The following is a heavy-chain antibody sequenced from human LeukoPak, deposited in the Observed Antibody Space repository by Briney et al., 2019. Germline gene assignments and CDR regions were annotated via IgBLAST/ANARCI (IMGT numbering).Heavy chain of an antibody. J-gene: IGHJ3*02. D-gene: IGHD6-13*01. CDR2: IHYSGST. V-gene: IGHV4-59*01. Sequence: SETLSLTCTVSGSMYNYYWSWIRQPPGKGLEGSGYIHYSGSTNYDPSLEGRVTMSLDTSKNQFSLKLSSVTAADTAVYYCARDWGSSWSQNAFDIWGQGTMVTVSS. CDR3: ARDWGSSWSQNAFDI. CDR1: GSMYNYY.